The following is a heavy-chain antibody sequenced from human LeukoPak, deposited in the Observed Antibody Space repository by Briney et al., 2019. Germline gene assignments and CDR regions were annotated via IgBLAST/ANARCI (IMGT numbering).Heavy chain of an antibody. J-gene: IGHJ6*02. CDR2: IIPIFGTA. V-gene: IGHV1-69*13. CDR3: ARSPYYYYGMDV. Sequence: SVKVSCKASGGTFSSYAISWVRQAPGQGLEWMGGIIPIFGTANYAQKFQGRVTITADESTSTAYMELSSLRSEDTAVYYCARSPYYYYGMDVWGQGATVTVSS. CDR1: GGTFSSYA.